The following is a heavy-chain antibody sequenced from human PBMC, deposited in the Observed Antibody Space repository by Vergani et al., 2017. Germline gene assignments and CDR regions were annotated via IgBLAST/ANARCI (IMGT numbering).Heavy chain of an antibody. CDR2: INPNSGGT. CDR1: GYTFTGYY. V-gene: IGHV1-2*02. J-gene: IGHJ4*02. D-gene: IGHD3-3*01. CDR3: AREPDYDFWSGPQDY. Sequence: QVQLVQSGAEVKKPGASVKVSCKASGYTFTGYYMHWVRQAPGQGLEWMGWINPNSGGTNYAQKFQGMVTMTRDTSISTAYMELSRLRSDDTAVYYCAREPDYDFWSGPQDYWGQGTLVTVSS.